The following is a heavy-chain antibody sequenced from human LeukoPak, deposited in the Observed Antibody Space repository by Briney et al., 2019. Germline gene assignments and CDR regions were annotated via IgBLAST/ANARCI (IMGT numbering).Heavy chain of an antibody. J-gene: IGHJ4*02. CDR1: GFTFSNYG. CDR2: ISYDGNNK. V-gene: IGHV3-30*03. CDR3: ATPRGTVTTGAVY. D-gene: IGHD4-17*01. Sequence: GGSLRLSCAASGFTFSNYGMHWVRQAPGKGLEWVALISYDGNNKYYSDSMKGRFTISRDNSKNTLYLQMNNLRAEDTAVYYCATPRGTVTTGAVYWGQGTLVTVSS.